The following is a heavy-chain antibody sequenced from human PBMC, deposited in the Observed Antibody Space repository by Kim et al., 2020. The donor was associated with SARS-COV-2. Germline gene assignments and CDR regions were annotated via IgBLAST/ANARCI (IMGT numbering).Heavy chain of an antibody. D-gene: IGHD4-17*01. CDR3: AKQPDYGDYVWFWYFDL. V-gene: IGHV3-23*01. CDR2: ISGSGGST. CDR1: GFTFSSYA. Sequence: GGSLRLSCAASGFTFSSYAMSWVRQAPGKGLEWVSAISGSGGSTYYADSVKGRFTISRDNSKNTLYLQMNSLRAEDTAVYYCAKQPDYGDYVWFWYFDLWGRGTLVTVSS. J-gene: IGHJ2*01.